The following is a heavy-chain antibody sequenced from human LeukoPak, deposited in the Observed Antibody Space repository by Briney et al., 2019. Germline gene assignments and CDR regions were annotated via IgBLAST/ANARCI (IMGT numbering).Heavy chain of an antibody. J-gene: IGHJ4*02. CDR3: AREKIQLERLYFDY. CDR1: GFTFSSYS. Sequence: GGSLRLSCAASGFTFSSYSMNWVRQAPGKGLEWVSSISSSSSYIYYADSVKGRFTISRDNAKNSLCLQMNSLRAEDTAVYYCAREKIQLERLYFDYWGQGTLVTVSS. D-gene: IGHD1-1*01. CDR2: ISSSSSYI. V-gene: IGHV3-21*04.